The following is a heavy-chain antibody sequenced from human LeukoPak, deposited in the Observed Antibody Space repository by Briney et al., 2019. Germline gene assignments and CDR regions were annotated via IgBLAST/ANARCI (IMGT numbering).Heavy chain of an antibody. CDR3: ARDRRPSYYGSGSYYIGPEGAFDI. Sequence: GASVKVSCKASGYTFTSYGISWVRQAPGQGLEWIGWISAYNGNTNYAQKLQGRVTMTTDTSTSTAYMELRSLRSDDTAVYYCARDRRPSYYGSGSYYIGPEGAFDIWSQGTMVTVSS. CDR2: ISAYNGNT. J-gene: IGHJ3*02. CDR1: GYTFTSYG. V-gene: IGHV1-18*01. D-gene: IGHD3-10*01.